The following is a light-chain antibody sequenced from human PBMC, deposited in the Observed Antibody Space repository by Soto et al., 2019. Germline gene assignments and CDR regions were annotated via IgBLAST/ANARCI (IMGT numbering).Light chain of an antibody. CDR3: QQYATSPIT. Sequence: EIVMTQSPTTLSVSPGERATLSCRASQSVSTNLAWYQQKPGQVPSLLIYGASTRASGIPDRFSGSGSGTDFTLTISRLEPEDFAVYYCQQYATSPITFGQGTRLEIK. J-gene: IGKJ5*01. CDR1: QSVSTN. V-gene: IGKV3-15*01. CDR2: GAS.